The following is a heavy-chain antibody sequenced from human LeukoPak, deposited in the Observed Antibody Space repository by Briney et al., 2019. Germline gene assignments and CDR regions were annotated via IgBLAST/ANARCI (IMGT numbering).Heavy chain of an antibody. CDR2: VYHSGTS. J-gene: IGHJ4*02. Sequence: PSETLSLTCTVSGDSITSIYYWGWIRQPPGKGLEWIGSVYHSGTSYYNPSLRSRVSISVDTSKNQFSLKMTSVTAADTAFFYCARAVGPHRPFDYWGQGTLVTVSS. V-gene: IGHV4-38-2*02. CDR3: ARAVGPHRPFDY. D-gene: IGHD1-26*01. CDR1: GDSITSIYY.